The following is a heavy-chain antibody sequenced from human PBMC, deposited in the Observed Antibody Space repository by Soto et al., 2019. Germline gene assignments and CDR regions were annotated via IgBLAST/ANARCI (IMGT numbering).Heavy chain of an antibody. J-gene: IGHJ4*02. Sequence: GGSLRLACAASGFTFSSYGMHWVRQAPGKGLEWVAVIWYDGSNKYYADSVRGRFTISRDNSKNTLYLQMNSLRAEDTAVYYCARANGSGSYYYFDYWGQGTLVSVSS. D-gene: IGHD1-26*01. CDR1: GFTFSSYG. CDR2: IWYDGSNK. V-gene: IGHV3-33*01. CDR3: ARANGSGSYYYFDY.